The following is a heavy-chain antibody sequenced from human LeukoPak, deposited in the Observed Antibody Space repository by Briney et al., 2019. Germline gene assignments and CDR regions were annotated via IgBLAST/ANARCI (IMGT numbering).Heavy chain of an antibody. CDR2: INTNTGNP. J-gene: IGHJ6*02. CDR3: ATDGDIVVVPAAGSPYYYYYGMDV. Sequence: ASVKVSCKASGYTFTSYAMNWVRQAPGQGLEWMGWINTNTGNPTYAQGFTGRFVFSLDTSVSTAYLQISSVKAEDTAVYYCATDGDIVVVPAAGSPYYYYYGMDVWGQGTTVTVSS. CDR1: GYTFTSYA. D-gene: IGHD2-2*01. V-gene: IGHV7-4-1*02.